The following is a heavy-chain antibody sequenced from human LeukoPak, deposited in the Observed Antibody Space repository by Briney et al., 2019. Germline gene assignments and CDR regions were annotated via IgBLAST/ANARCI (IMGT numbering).Heavy chain of an antibody. J-gene: IGHJ4*02. CDR2: IYHSGST. D-gene: IGHD3-16*01. Sequence: SETLSLTCAVSGGSISSGGYSWSWIRQPPGKGLEWIGYIYHSGSTYYNPSLKSRVTISVDRSKNQFSQKLSSVTAADTAVYYCARDPLGGGIYFDYWGQGTLVTVSS. CDR3: ARDPLGGGIYFDY. V-gene: IGHV4-30-2*01. CDR1: GGSISSGGYS.